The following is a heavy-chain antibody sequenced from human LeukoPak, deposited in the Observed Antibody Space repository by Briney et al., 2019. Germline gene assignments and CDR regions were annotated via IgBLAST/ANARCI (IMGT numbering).Heavy chain of an antibody. J-gene: IGHJ4*02. V-gene: IGHV3-53*01. D-gene: IGHD2/OR15-2a*01. CDR1: GFTVSSNS. Sequence: GGSLRLSCTVSGFTVSSNSWSWVRQAPGKGLEWVSFIYSGGNTHYSDSVKGRFTISRDTSKNTLYLQMNSLRADDTAIYYWARRAGEYSHPYDYWGQGTLVTVSS. CDR2: IYSGGNT. CDR3: ARRAGEYSHPYDY.